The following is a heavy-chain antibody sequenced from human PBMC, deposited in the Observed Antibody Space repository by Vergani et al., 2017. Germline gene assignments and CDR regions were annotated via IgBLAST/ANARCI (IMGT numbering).Heavy chain of an antibody. CDR2: IYHSGGA. V-gene: IGHV4-39*01. D-gene: IGHD3-9*01. Sequence: QLHLQESGPGLVKPSETLSLTCTVSGGSITSSSYYLGWIRQPPGKGLEWIGNIYHSGGAYYNPSLKGRVTISVDTSQNQFSLEVTSVTAADTAIYFCARTESFILRYFHWALWGQGTLVTVSS. J-gene: IGHJ4*02. CDR3: ARTESFILRYFHWAL. CDR1: GGSITSSSYY.